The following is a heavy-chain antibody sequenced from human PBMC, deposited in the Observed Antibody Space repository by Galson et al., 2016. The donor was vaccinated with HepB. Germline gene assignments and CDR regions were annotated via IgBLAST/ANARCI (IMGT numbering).Heavy chain of an antibody. J-gene: IGHJ3*02. Sequence: SLRLSCAASGFTFKSYAMYWVRPAPGKGLEWVAVTSHDGNSNSYADSVKGRFTISRDNSKNTLYLQMNSLRVEDTAVYYCASFGGVIAYDAFDIWGQGTMVTVSS. CDR1: GFTFKSYA. D-gene: IGHD3-16*02. V-gene: IGHV3-30-3*01. CDR3: ASFGGVIAYDAFDI. CDR2: TSHDGNSN.